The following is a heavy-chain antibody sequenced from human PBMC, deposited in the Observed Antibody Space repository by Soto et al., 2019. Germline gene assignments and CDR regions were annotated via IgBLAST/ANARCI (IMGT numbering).Heavy chain of an antibody. V-gene: IGHV3-23*01. CDR1: GFAFMNYA. D-gene: IGHD5-12*01. CDR3: AKGDLFTITDY. J-gene: IGHJ4*02. Sequence: PWGSLRLSCAASGFAFMNYAISFFRHSPGKGLEWVSSISGSGGSTHYADSVKGRFTSSRDNSKNTLFLQMNSLRAEDTAVYYCAKGDLFTITDYWGQGTLVTVSS. CDR2: ISGSGGST.